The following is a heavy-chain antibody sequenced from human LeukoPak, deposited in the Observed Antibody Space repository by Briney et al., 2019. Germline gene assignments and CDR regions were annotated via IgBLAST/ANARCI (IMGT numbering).Heavy chain of an antibody. CDR1: GLTFSTYA. CDR2: ITGSSGST. CDR3: AKDPYGSGFYFEY. D-gene: IGHD3-22*01. V-gene: IGHV3-23*01. J-gene: IGHJ4*02. Sequence: PWGSLRLSCAASGLTFSTYAMNWVRQAPGKGLEWVSAITGSSGSTYYASSVKGRFTISRGNSKNTLYLQMNSLRAEATAVYYCAKDPYGSGFYFEYWGQGTLVTVSS.